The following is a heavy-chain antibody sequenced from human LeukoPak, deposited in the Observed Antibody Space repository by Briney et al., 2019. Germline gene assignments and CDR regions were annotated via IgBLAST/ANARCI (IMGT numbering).Heavy chain of an antibody. CDR1: GFTFSSYW. J-gene: IGHJ4*02. CDR3: ASGSCGGGRCYLHPEY. Sequence: GGSQRLSCAASGFTFSSYWMHWVRQAPGKGLVWVSRINNDGSITGYADSVEGRFTISRDNAKNTLFLQMNSLRAEDTAVYYCASGSCGGGRCYLHPEYWGQGTLVTVSS. CDR2: INNDGSIT. D-gene: IGHD2-15*01. V-gene: IGHV3-74*01.